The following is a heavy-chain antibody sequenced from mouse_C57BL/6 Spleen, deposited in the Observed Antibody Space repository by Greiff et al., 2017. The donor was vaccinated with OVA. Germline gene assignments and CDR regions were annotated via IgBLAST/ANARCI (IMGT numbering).Heavy chain of an antibody. CDR1: GFTFSDFY. D-gene: IGHD4-1*01. Sequence: EVKLVESGGGLVQSGRSLRLSCATSGFTFSDFYMEWVRQAPGKGLEWIAASRNKANDYTTEYSASVKGRFIVSRDTSQSILYLQMNALRAEDTAIYYCARDAPNWDHAMDYWGQGTSVTVSS. J-gene: IGHJ4*01. V-gene: IGHV7-1*01. CDR3: ARDAPNWDHAMDY. CDR2: SRNKANDYTT.